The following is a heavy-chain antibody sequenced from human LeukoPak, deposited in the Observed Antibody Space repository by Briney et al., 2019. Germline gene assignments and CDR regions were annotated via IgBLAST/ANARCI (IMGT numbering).Heavy chain of an antibody. D-gene: IGHD1-26*01. J-gene: IGHJ4*02. Sequence: SQTLSLTCAISGDSVSSNSAAWNWIRQSPSRGLEGLGRTYYRSKWYNDYAVSVKSRITINPDTSKNQFSLQLNSVTPEDTAVYYCARDSEVVGATASYYFDYWGQGTLVTVSS. CDR2: TYYRSKWYN. V-gene: IGHV6-1*01. CDR3: ARDSEVVGATASYYFDY. CDR1: GDSVSSNSAA.